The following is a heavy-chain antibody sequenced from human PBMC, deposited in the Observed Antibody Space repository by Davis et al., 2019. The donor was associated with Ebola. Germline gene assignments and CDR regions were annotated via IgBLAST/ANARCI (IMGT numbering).Heavy chain of an antibody. J-gene: IGHJ5*02. D-gene: IGHD3-22*01. CDR2: IYYTGST. CDR1: GGTVRTVSYF. Sequence: MPSETLSLTCTVSGGTVRTVSYFWSWIRQPPGKGLEWIGYIYYTGSTNYNPSLKSRVTISVDTSKNQFSLKLSSMTAADTAVYYCARVPNPKMITSPGWFDPWGQGTLVTVSS. V-gene: IGHV4-61*01. CDR3: ARVPNPKMITSPGWFDP.